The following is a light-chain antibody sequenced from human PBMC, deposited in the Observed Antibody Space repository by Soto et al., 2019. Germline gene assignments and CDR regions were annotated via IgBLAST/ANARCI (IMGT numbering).Light chain of an antibody. Sequence: DIQMTQSPSSLSASVGDRVTITCRASQSISSYLNWYQQKPGKAPKLLIYAASSLQSGLPSRFSGSGSGTAFTLTISSLQPEDFATYYCQQSYSTPYTFGQGTKLEIK. CDR3: QQSYSTPYT. CDR2: AAS. CDR1: QSISSY. J-gene: IGKJ2*01. V-gene: IGKV1-39*01.